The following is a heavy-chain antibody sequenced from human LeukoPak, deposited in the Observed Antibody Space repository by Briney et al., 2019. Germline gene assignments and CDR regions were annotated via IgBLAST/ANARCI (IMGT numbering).Heavy chain of an antibody. J-gene: IGHJ4*02. CDR3: ARDRHKYYYDGSGYPPY. Sequence: PGGSLRLSCAASGFTFSTFAMIWVRQPPGKGLEWVSYISSSSTTIYYADSVKGRFTISRDNAKNSLYLQMNSLRAEDTAVYYCARDRHKYYYDGSGYPPYWGQGTLVTVSS. D-gene: IGHD3-22*01. V-gene: IGHV3-48*01. CDR1: GFTFSTFA. CDR2: ISSSSTTI.